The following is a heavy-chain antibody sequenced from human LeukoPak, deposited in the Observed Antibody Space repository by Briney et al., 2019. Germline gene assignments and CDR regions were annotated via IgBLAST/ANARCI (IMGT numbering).Heavy chain of an antibody. CDR3: ATWRTAKTGFDF. V-gene: IGHV4-61*01. D-gene: IGHD1-1*01. J-gene: IGHJ4*02. Sequence: PSETLSLTCTVSGGSVSSGSYFWSWIRQPPGKGLEWIGYIYYGGSTNYNPSFKSRVTISVDTSKNQFSLKLSSVTAADTAVYYCATWRTAKTGFDFWGQGTPVTVSP. CDR2: IYYGGST. CDR1: GGSVSSGSYF.